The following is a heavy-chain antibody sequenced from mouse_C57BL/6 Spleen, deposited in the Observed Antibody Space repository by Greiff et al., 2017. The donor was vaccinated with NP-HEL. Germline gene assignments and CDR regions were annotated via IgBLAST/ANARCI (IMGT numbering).Heavy chain of an antibody. V-gene: IGHV5-4*01. Sequence: EVQRVESGGGLVKPGGSLKLSCAASGFTFSSYAMSWVRQTPEKRLEWVATISDGGSYTYYPDNVKGRFTISRDNAKNNLYLQMSHLKSEDTAMYYCARDLGWLLRYFDVWGTGTTVTVSS. J-gene: IGHJ1*03. D-gene: IGHD2-3*01. CDR3: ARDLGWLLRYFDV. CDR2: ISDGGSYT. CDR1: GFTFSSYA.